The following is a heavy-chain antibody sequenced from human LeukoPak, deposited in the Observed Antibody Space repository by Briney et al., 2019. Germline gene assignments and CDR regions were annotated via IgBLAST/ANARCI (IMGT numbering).Heavy chain of an antibody. CDR1: GYMFSSYN. Sequence: ASVKVSCKASGYMFSSYNMQWVRQAPGQGFEWMGMVSSSGVNTKYAQKFRGRITMTSDTSTSTVYMELSSLISDDTAVYYCARGQHYATDYWGQGTLVTVCS. D-gene: IGHD2-2*01. CDR3: ARGQHYATDY. J-gene: IGHJ4*02. V-gene: IGHV1-46*03. CDR2: VSSSGVNT.